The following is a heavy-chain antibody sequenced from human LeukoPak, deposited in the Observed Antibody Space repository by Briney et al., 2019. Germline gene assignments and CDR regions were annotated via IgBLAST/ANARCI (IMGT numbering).Heavy chain of an antibody. CDR3: AKLCGGGSCYWNY. D-gene: IGHD2-15*01. Sequence: QPGGSLRLSCAAAGFTFSSYAMSWVRQAPGKGLEWVSHISASGRTTDYADSVKGRFTISRDNSKNTVYLQMNSLRAEDTAVYYCAKLCGGGSCYWNYWGQGTLVTVSS. CDR1: GFTFSSYA. J-gene: IGHJ4*02. CDR2: ISASGRTT. V-gene: IGHV3-23*01.